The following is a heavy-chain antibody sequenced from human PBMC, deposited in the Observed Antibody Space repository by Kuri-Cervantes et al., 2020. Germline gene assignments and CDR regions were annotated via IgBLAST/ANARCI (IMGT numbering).Heavy chain of an antibody. CDR2: IKQDGSEK. Sequence: ESLSLAWAVYGVTFSSCWTRWVRQAPEEGLEWVDNIKQDGSEKLYGDSVMSRFTISRDNAKNSLYLQMNSLRAEATAVYYCATEPYSGYYSDYYYVMDVWCQGTPVTVSS. J-gene: IGHJ6*02. D-gene: IGHD5-12*01. V-gene: IGHV3-7*01. CDR3: ATEPYSGYYSDYYYVMDV. CDR1: GVTFSSCW.